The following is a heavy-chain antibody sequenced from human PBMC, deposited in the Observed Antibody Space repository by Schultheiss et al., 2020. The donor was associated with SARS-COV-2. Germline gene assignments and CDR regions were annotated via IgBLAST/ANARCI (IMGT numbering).Heavy chain of an antibody. CDR3: AREWDSSSSQYYYYGMDV. D-gene: IGHD6-6*01. V-gene: IGHV4-4*07. CDR1: GGSFSGYY. CDR2: IYTSGST. J-gene: IGHJ6*02. Sequence: SETLSLTCAVYGGSFSGYYWSWIRQPAGKGLEWIGRIYTSGSTNYNPSLKSRVTISVDTSKNQFSLKLSSVTAADTAVYYCAREWDSSSSQYYYYGMDVWGQGTTVTVSS.